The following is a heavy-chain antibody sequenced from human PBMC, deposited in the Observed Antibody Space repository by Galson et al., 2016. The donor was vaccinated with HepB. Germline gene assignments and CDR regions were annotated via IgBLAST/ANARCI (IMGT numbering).Heavy chain of an antibody. CDR2: IKGKADGGAT. D-gene: IGHD2-21*01. J-gene: IGHJ6*02. CDR1: GFTFNNAW. Sequence: SLRLSCAASGFTFNNAWMNWVRQAPGKGLEWIGRIKGKADGGATDYAAPVKGRFTISMDDSETTLHLQMNSLKPEDTAVYYCVTDLVVVVIDNAMDVWGQGTTVTVSS. V-gene: IGHV3-15*01. CDR3: VTDLVVVVIDNAMDV.